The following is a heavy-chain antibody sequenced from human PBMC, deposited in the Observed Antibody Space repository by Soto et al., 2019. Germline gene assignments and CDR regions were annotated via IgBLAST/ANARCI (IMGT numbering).Heavy chain of an antibody. CDR3: AHRRFNKVAYFDY. CDR2: VYWNDDK. J-gene: IGHJ4*02. CDR1: GVSLSTNGVG. Sequence: QITLKESGPTLVKPTQTLTLACTVSGVSLSTNGVGVGWIRQPPGKALEWLAIVYWNDDKRYSPSLESRLTIARDTSKNQVVLTMTNMDPVDTATYYCAHRRFNKVAYFDYWGQVTLFTVSS. V-gene: IGHV2-5*01.